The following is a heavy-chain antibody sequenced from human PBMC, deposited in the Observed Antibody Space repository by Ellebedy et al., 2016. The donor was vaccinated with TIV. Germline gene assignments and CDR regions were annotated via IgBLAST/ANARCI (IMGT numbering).Heavy chain of an antibody. J-gene: IGHJ4*02. CDR1: GFTFSSYG. D-gene: IGHD5-18*01. V-gene: IGHV3-30*18. CDR2: ISYDGNNK. CDR3: AKDEREQLWFPQGCGD. Sequence: GESLKISXAASGFTFSSYGMHWVRQAPGKGLEWVAVISYDGNNKYYADSVKGRFTISRDNSKNTLYLQMNSLRAEDTAVYYCAKDEREQLWFPQGCGDWGQGTLVTVSS.